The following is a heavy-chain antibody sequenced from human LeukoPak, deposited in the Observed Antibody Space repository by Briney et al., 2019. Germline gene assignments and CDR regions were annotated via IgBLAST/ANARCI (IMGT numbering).Heavy chain of an antibody. CDR3: ARAGVVDFTNYGSATFDY. CDR2: ITGSSTYI. CDR1: GFTFSSYS. D-gene: IGHD4-11*01. V-gene: IGHV3-21*01. J-gene: IGHJ4*02. Sequence: GGSLRLSCAASGFTFSSYSMNWVRQAPGKGLEWVSSITGSSTYIYFADSVKGRFTISRDNAKNSLYLQMNSLRAEDTAVYYCARAGVVDFTNYGSATFDYWGQGTLVTVSS.